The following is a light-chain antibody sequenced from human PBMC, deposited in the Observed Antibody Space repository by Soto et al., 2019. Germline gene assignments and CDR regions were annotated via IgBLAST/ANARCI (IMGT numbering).Light chain of an antibody. CDR2: DVS. J-gene: IGLJ1*01. CDR3: SSYTTSNTRQIV. Sequence: QSVLTQPASVSGSPGQSITISCTGTSSDVGGHNYVSWYQHHPGEAPKLMIYDVSNRPSGVSNRFSGSKSGNTASLTISVLQPEDEADYYCSSYTTSNTRQIVFGTGTKVTVL. V-gene: IGLV2-14*03. CDR1: SSDVGGHNY.